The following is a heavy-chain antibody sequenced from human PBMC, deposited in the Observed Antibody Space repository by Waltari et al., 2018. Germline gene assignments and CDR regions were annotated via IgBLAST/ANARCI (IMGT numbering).Heavy chain of an antibody. CDR2: IYYSGNT. V-gene: IGHV4-59*01. D-gene: IGHD2-2*01. CDR3: ARRTISDWDFDH. J-gene: IGHJ2*01. Sequence: QVQLSEAGAGLAEPSETMSLNSTVSGGSSYSYCWVRTRQPPGKGLVWVGYIYYSGNTNYEPTLQSRVTITVDTSKNQFSLELSSVTAADTAVYYCARRTISDWDFDHWGRGTLVTVSS. CDR1: GGSSYSYC.